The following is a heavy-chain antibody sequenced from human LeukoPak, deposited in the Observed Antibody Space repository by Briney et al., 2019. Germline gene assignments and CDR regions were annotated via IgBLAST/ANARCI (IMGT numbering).Heavy chain of an antibody. CDR1: GFTFSSYA. J-gene: IGHJ3*02. Sequence: GGSLRLSCAASGFTFSSYAMSWVRQAPGKGLEWVSAISGSGGSTYYADPVKGRFTISRDNSKSTLYLQMNSLRAEDTAVYYCAKVYMSSGYLDAFDIWGQGTMVTVSS. CDR3: AKVYMSSGYLDAFDI. CDR2: ISGSGGST. V-gene: IGHV3-23*01. D-gene: IGHD3-22*01.